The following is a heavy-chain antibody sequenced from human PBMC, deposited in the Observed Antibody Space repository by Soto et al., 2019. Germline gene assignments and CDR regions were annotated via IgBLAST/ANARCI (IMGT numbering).Heavy chain of an antibody. J-gene: IGHJ4*02. CDR3: AKDLSSGYYNGFDY. Sequence: GGSLRLSCAASGFTFDDYAMHWVRQAPGKGLEWVSGISWNSVSIGYADSVKGRFTISRDNAKNSLYLQVNSLRAEDTALYYCAKDLSSGYYNGFDYWGQGTLVTVSS. CDR2: ISWNSVSI. V-gene: IGHV3-9*01. D-gene: IGHD3-22*01. CDR1: GFTFDDYA.